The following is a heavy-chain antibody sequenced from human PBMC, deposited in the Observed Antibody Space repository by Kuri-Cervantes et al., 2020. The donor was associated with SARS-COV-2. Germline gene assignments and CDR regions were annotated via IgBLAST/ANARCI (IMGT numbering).Heavy chain of an antibody. V-gene: IGHV4-59*12. Sequence: ESLKISCTVSGGSISSYYWSWIRQPPGKGLEWIGYIYYSGSTNYNPSLKSRVTISVDTSKNQFSLKLSSVTAADTAVCYCARLGGYDPYNWFDPWGQGTLVTVSS. J-gene: IGHJ5*02. CDR2: IYYSGST. CDR1: GGSISSYY. D-gene: IGHD1-26*01. CDR3: ARLGGYDPYNWFDP.